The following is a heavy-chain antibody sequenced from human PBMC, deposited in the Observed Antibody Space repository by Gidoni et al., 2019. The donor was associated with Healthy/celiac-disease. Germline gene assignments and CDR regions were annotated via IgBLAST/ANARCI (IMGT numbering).Heavy chain of an antibody. V-gene: IGHV4-34*01. CDR2: INHSGST. Sequence: QVQLQQWGAGLLKPSETLSHTCAVYGWAFSGYYWSSLRPPPGKGLEWIGAINHSGSTNYNPSLKSRVTISVDTSQNQFSLKLSSVTAADTAVYYCARSHSGSYWGFDYWGQGTLVTVSS. D-gene: IGHD1-26*01. J-gene: IGHJ4*02. CDR3: ARSHSGSYWGFDY. CDR1: GWAFSGYY.